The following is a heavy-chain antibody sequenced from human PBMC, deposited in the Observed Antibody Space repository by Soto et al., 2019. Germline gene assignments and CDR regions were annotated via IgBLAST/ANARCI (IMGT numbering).Heavy chain of an antibody. Sequence: ASVKVSCKTSGYTFTYYRIAWVRQAPGQGLEWMGWISADSGNTNYAQKLQGRVTTTTDTSTTTAYMDLRSLRSDDTAVYYCAPLSCSSASCQLDYWGQGTLVTVSS. D-gene: IGHD2-2*01. CDR2: ISADSGNT. J-gene: IGHJ4*02. V-gene: IGHV1-18*01. CDR3: APLSCSSASCQLDY. CDR1: GYTFTYYR.